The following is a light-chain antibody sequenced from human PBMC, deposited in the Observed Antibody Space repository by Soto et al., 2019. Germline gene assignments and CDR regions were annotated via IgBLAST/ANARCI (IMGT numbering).Light chain of an antibody. CDR3: SSYTSRNTLYV. CDR1: SSDVGAYNF. Sequence: QSALTQPASVSGSLGQSITISCTGTSSDVGAYNFVSWYQQHPGKAPKLMIYDVNNRPSGVSNRFSGSKSATTASLTISGLQADDEADYYCSSYTSRNTLYVFGTGTKLTVL. CDR2: DVN. V-gene: IGLV2-14*01. J-gene: IGLJ1*01.